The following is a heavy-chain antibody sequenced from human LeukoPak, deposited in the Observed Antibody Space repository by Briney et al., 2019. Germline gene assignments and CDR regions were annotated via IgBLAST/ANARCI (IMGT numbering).Heavy chain of an antibody. CDR1: GGSFSGYY. CDR2: INHSGST. D-gene: IGHD2-2*01. J-gene: IGHJ5*02. V-gene: IGHV4-34*01. Sequence: PSETLSLTCAVYGGSFSGYYWSWIRQPPGKGPEWIGEINHSGSTNYNPSLKSRVTISVDTSKNQFSLKLSSVTAADTAVYYCPSRSSSHNWFDPWGQGTLVTVST. CDR3: PSRSSSHNWFDP.